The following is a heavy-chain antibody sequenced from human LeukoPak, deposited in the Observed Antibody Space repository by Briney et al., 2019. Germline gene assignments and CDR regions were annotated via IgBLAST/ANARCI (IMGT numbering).Heavy chain of an antibody. Sequence: GRSLRLSCEASGFNFDHYAMHWVRQPPGKGLEWVSGISWNSGSKDYADSVKGRFGISRDNAKNSLYPQMNSLRAEDTAVYYCARGGGYWGQGTLVTVSS. CDR1: GFNFDHYA. V-gene: IGHV3-9*01. CDR2: ISWNSGSK. CDR3: ARGGGY. J-gene: IGHJ4*02. D-gene: IGHD3-10*01.